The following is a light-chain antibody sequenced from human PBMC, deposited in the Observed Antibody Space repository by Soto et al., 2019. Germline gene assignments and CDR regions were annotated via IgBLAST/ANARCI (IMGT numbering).Light chain of an antibody. Sequence: DIQMTQSPSSLSASVGDRVTITCRASQSISTYLNWYQQKPGKSPNVLIYAASNLQSGVPSRFSGSGSGTDFTLTISSLQPEDFATYYCQQTSRTPRTFGQGTKVEIK. CDR1: QSISTY. CDR2: AAS. V-gene: IGKV1-39*01. J-gene: IGKJ1*01. CDR3: QQTSRTPRT.